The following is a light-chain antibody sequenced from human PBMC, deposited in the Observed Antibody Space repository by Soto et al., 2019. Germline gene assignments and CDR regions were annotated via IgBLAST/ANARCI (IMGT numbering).Light chain of an antibody. J-gene: IGKJ5*01. Sequence: EIVMTQSPATLSVTPGERATLSCRASHGVGNNLAWYQQIPGQAPRLLIYGASSRATGIPDRFSGSGSGTDFTLTISRLEPEDFAVYYCQQYGSSPITFGQGTRLEIK. CDR2: GAS. V-gene: IGKV3-20*01. CDR3: QQYGSSPIT. CDR1: HGVGNN.